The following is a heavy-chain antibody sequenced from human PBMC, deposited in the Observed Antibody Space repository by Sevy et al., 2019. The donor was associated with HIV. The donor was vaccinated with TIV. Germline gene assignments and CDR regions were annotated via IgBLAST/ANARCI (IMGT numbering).Heavy chain of an antibody. CDR1: GFTFSSYD. V-gene: IGHV3-13*01. CDR3: ARGGNYYDSSGRYGMDV. J-gene: IGHJ6*02. Sequence: GGSLRLSCAASGFTFSSYDMHWVRQATGKGLEWVSAIGTAGDTYYPGSVKGRFTISRENAKNSLYLHMNSLRAGDTAVYYCARGGNYYDSSGRYGMDVWGQGTTVTVSS. D-gene: IGHD3-22*01. CDR2: IGTAGDT.